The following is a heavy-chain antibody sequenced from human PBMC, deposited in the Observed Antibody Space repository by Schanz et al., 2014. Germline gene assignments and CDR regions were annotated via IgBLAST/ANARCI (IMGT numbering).Heavy chain of an antibody. J-gene: IGHJ3*02. Sequence: GGTFSSYTISWIRQAPGQGLEWMGRINPNSGGANYAQKFQGWVTMTRDTYTSTSYTELTSLRFDDTAVYYCGRGGGQEEVLDTRGKGTSLTVSS. CDR2: INPNSGGA. V-gene: IGHV1-2*04. CDR1: GGTFSSYT. D-gene: IGHD3-10*01. CDR3: GRGGGQEEVLDT.